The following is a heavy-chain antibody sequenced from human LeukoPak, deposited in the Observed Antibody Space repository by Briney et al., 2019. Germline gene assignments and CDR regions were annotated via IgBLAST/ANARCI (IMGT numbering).Heavy chain of an antibody. CDR3: AKGVVVAPDVTPFDY. V-gene: IGHV3-23*01. CDR1: GFTFNNYA. D-gene: IGHD2-2*01. CDR2: ISGRGASK. J-gene: IGHJ4*02. Sequence: GGSLRLSCAVSGFTFNNYAMSWVRQAPGKGLEWVSGISGRGASKYYADSVKGRFTISRDNSKNTLYLQMNGLRAEDTAVYYCAKGVVVAPDVTPFDYWGQGTLVTVSS.